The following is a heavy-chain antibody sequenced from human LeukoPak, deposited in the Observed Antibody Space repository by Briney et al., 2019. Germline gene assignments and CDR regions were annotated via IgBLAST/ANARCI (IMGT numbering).Heavy chain of an antibody. CDR3: ARVYGSGSYFVDY. CDR1: GGSISSYY. J-gene: IGHJ4*02. D-gene: IGHD3-10*01. V-gene: IGHV4-59*06. CDR2: IYYSGST. Sequence: PSETLSLTCTVSGGSISSYYWSWLRQHPGKGLEWIGYIYYSGSTYYNPSLKSRVTMSVDTSKNQFSLKLSSVTAADTAVYYCARVYGSGSYFVDYWGQGTLVTVSS.